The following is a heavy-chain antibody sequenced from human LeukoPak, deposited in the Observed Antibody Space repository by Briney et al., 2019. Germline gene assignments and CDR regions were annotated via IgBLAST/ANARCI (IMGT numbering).Heavy chain of an antibody. D-gene: IGHD2-8*01. V-gene: IGHV1-2*02. Sequence: ASVKVSCKASGYTLTGYYMHWVRQAPGQGLEWMGWINPNSGGTNYAQKFQGRVTMTRDTSISTAYMELSRLRSDDTAVYYCARGSIVLMVMLRDAFDIWGQGTMVTVSS. CDR1: GYTLTGYY. CDR3: ARGSIVLMVMLRDAFDI. J-gene: IGHJ3*02. CDR2: INPNSGGT.